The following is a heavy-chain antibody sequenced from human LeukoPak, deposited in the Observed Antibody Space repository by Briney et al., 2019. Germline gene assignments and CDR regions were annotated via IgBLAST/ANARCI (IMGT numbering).Heavy chain of an antibody. D-gene: IGHD1-1*01. CDR2: IQYSGGT. J-gene: IGHJ5*02. CDR1: GFTVSSNS. CDR3: ARDWELGH. Sequence: GSLRLSCAASGFTVSSNSMSWVRQAPGKGLEWIGNIQYSGGTNYNPSLKSRVTILLDTSKNQFSLKLNSVTAADTAVYYCARDWELGHWGQGTLVTVS. V-gene: IGHV4-59*02.